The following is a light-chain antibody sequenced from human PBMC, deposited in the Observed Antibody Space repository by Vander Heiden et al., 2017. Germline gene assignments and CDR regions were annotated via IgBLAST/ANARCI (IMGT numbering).Light chain of an antibody. CDR1: SSDVGRYNL. V-gene: IGLV2-23*02. Sequence: QSALTQPDTVSGSPGQSITISCTGTSSDVGRYNLVSWYQQHPGKAPKLMIYEVSKRPSGVSNRFSGSKSGNTASLTISGLQAEDEADYYCCSYAGSSTWVFGGGTKLTVL. CDR3: CSYAGSSTWV. J-gene: IGLJ3*02. CDR2: EVS.